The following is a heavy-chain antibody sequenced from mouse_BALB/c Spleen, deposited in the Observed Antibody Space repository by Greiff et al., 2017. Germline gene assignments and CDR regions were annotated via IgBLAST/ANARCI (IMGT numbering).Heavy chain of an antibody. V-gene: IGHV5-17*02. CDR3: ARSAYYGISYAMDY. CDR1: GFTFSSFG. CDR2: ISSGSSTI. J-gene: IGHJ4*01. D-gene: IGHD2-10*01. Sequence: EVMLVESGGGLVQPGGSLKLSCAASGFTFSSFGMHWVRQSPGKGLEWVAYISSGSSTIYYADTVKGRFTISRDNIKNTLFLQMTSLRYEDTAMYYCARSAYYGISYAMDYWGQGTSVTVSS.